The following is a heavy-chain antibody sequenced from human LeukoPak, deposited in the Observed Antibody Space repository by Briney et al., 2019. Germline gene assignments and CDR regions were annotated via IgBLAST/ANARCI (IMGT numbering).Heavy chain of an antibody. Sequence: GRSLRLSCAASAFTFSDHSMHWVRQAPGKGLEWVSSIAYDSSNTYYADSVKGRFTISRDNSKNTLYLQMNSLRAEDTAVYYCAKDLSHSSSSDYFDYWGQGTLVTVSS. V-gene: IGHV3-30-3*01. D-gene: IGHD6-6*01. CDR1: AFTFSDHS. CDR2: IAYDSSNT. J-gene: IGHJ4*02. CDR3: AKDLSHSSSSDYFDY.